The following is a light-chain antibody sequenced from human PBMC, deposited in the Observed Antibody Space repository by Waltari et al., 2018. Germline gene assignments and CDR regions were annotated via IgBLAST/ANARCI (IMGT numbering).Light chain of an antibody. CDR1: SFNIGAGYD. CDR3: QSYDSSLSTVI. Sequence: QSVLTQPPSVSGTPGQRVTISCTGSSFNIGAGYDVNWYQQFPGSAPKVLTYGNNSRPSGVPARFSGSKSGTSASLAITGLQAEDEADYYCQSYDSSLSTVIFGGGTKLTVL. V-gene: IGLV1-40*01. J-gene: IGLJ2*01. CDR2: GNN.